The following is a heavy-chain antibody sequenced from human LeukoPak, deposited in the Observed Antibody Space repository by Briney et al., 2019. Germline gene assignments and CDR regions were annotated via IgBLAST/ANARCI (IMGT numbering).Heavy chain of an antibody. CDR1: GFTFSSYA. D-gene: IGHD3-10*01. V-gene: IGHV3-30-3*01. CDR3: ARVLSYYGSGSHDAFDI. CDR2: ISYDGSNK. J-gene: IGHJ3*02. Sequence: PGGSLRLSCAASGFTFSSYAMHWVRQAPGKGLEWVAVISYDGSNKYYADSVKGRFTISRDNSKNTLYLQMNSLRAEDTAVYYCARVLSYYGSGSHDAFDIWGRGTMVTVSS.